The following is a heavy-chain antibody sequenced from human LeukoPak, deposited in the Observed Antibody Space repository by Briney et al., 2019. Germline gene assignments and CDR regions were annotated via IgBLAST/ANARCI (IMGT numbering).Heavy chain of an antibody. V-gene: IGHV1-2*02. D-gene: IGHD3-9*01. J-gene: IGHJ4*02. CDR2: INPNSGGT. CDR3: ARSPHILTGENFDY. Sequence: AASVTVSFTSSRYSFTAYYMHWVRQPPGQGREWMGWINPNSGGTNYSQKFQGRVTMTRDTSITTAYMEMSRLRSDDTALYYCARSPHILTGENFDYWGQGTLVTVSS. CDR1: RYSFTAYY.